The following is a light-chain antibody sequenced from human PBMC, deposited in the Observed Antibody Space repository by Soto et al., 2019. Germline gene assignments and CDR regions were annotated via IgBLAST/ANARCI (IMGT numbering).Light chain of an antibody. J-gene: IGKJ3*01. CDR1: QDIDHS. V-gene: IGKV1-27*01. CDR2: SAS. CDR3: QEHYSAPPVA. Sequence: DIQMTQSPSSLSASVGDRVTITCRASQDIDHSLAWYQQKPGKVPKLLIYSASTLQPGVPSRFSGSRSGTDFNLTITSLQPEDVATYYCQEHYSAPPVAFGPGTKVDV.